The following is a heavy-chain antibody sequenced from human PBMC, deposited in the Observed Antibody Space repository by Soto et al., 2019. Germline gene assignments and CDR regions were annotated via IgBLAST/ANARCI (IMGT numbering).Heavy chain of an antibody. J-gene: IGHJ6*03. Sequence: PSETLSLTCTVSGGSISSGGYYWSWIRQHPGKGLEWIGYIYYSGSTYYNPSLKSRVTISVDTSKNQFSLKLSSVTAADTAVYYCARAAYFDWLGRPLGPRGSFKKEYYYYYMDVWGKGTTVTVSS. CDR1: GGSISSGGYY. CDR2: IYYSGST. D-gene: IGHD3-9*01. V-gene: IGHV4-31*03. CDR3: ARAAYFDWLGRPLGPRGSFKKEYYYYYMDV.